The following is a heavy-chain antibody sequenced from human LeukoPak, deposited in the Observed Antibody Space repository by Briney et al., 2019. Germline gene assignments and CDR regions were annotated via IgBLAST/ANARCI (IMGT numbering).Heavy chain of an antibody. D-gene: IGHD5-24*01. V-gene: IGHV1-2*02. CDR1: GYVFMDYY. CDR2: FNPSSGGT. J-gene: IGHJ3*01. CDR3: ARDEDRDDFNAFDV. Sequence: EASVKASCKASGYVFMDYYMHWVRQAPGQGLEWMGWFNPSSGGTKYAQHFQGRVTMTSDTSRSTVYMELSRLRSDDTAVYYCARDEDRDDFNAFDVWGQGTMVTVSA.